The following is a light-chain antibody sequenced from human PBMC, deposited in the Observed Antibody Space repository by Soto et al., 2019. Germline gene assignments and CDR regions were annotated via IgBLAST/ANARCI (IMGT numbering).Light chain of an antibody. CDR2: XXX. Sequence: QSALTQPRSVSGSPGQSVTISCTGTSSDVGTYNYVSWYQHHPGKAPTLMIYXXXXXXXXXXXXXXXSKSGNTASLTISGXQAEXXXXXYCCSYAGSYTSVFGGGTKLTVL. CDR3: CSYAGSYTSV. V-gene: IGLV2-11*01. J-gene: IGLJ2*01. CDR1: SSDVGTYNY.